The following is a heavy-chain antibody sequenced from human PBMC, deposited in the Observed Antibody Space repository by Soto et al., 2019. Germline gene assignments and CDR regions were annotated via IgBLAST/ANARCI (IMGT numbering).Heavy chain of an antibody. V-gene: IGHV4-30-2*01. J-gene: IGHJ4*02. Sequence: QRQLQESGSGLVKPSQTLSLTCAGSGGSLSRGGYSWSWIRQPPGKGLEWIGYIYPSGRTYYNPSLKSRVTTSGDRSKNPFSLKLSSATAADTAVYYCARAGGLRVVAADYWGQGTLVTFAS. D-gene: IGHD3-22*01. CDR3: ARAGGLRVVAADY. CDR1: GGSLSRGGYS. CDR2: IYPSGRT.